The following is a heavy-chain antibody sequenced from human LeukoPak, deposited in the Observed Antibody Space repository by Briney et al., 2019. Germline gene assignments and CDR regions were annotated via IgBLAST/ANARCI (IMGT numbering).Heavy chain of an antibody. CDR1: GFIFSGSA. D-gene: IGHD1-26*01. CDR2: IRNKANSYGT. J-gene: IGHJ4*02. Sequence: GGSLRPSCEASGFIFSGSAIHWVRQASGRGLEWVGRIRNKANSYGTAYAASVKGRFTISRDDSKNTAYLQMNSLRTDDTAVYYCGRPHILGATNFDYWGQGTLVTVSS. V-gene: IGHV3-73*01. CDR3: GRPHILGATNFDY.